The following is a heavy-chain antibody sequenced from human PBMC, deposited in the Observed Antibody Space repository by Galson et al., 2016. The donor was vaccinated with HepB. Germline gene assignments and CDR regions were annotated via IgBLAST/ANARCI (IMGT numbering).Heavy chain of an antibody. Sequence: SLRLSCAASGFSFSIYSMNWVRQAPGKGLEWVSYVSGSGEDKYYADSMRGRFTMSKDNTKNALDLHMNSLRDEDTAVYYCARDSAYGYDYWGQGTLVTVSA. CDR3: ARDSAYGYDY. CDR2: VSGSGEDK. D-gene: IGHD6-25*01. J-gene: IGHJ4*02. CDR1: GFSFSIYS. V-gene: IGHV3-21*05.